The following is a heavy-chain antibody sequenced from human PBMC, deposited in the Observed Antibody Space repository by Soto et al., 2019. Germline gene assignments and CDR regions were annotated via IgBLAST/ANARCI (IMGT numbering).Heavy chain of an antibody. CDR3: ARDHGGMDV. CDR2: VSYDEITK. J-gene: IGHJ6*02. V-gene: IGHV3-30*03. CDR1: GFTFSSYG. Sequence: GGSLRLSCAASGFTFSSYGMNRVRQAPGKGLEWVAVVSYDEITKYYADSVKGRFTISRDNSKNTVYLQMNSLRAEDTAVYYCARDHGGMDVWGQGTTVPVSS.